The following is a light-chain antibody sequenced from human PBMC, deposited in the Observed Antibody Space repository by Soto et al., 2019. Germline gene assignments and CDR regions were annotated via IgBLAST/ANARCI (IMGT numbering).Light chain of an antibody. CDR1: QSVSSSY. Sequence: VLTQSPGTLSFYRGDGATLSCRASQSVSSSYLAWYQQKPGQAPRLLIYGASSRATGIPDRFTGSGSGTDFALTISRLEPEDFAVYFCQQYGSSPWTFGQGTKVDI. CDR2: GAS. J-gene: IGKJ1*01. CDR3: QQYGSSPWT. V-gene: IGKV3-20*01.